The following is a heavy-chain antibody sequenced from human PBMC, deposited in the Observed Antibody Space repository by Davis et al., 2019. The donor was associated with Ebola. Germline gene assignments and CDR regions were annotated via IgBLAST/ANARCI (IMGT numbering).Heavy chain of an antibody. CDR1: GYTFTSYG. V-gene: IGHV1-18*04. CDR2: INPHNGNT. J-gene: IGHJ6*04. CDR3: ARRYGDYGYYYGMDV. D-gene: IGHD4-17*01. Sequence: ASVKVSCKASGYTFTSYGITWVRQAPGQGLEWMGWINPHNGNTNYAQNVQGRVTMTTDTSTSTAYMELRSLRSDDTAVYYCARRYGDYGYYYGMDVWGKGTTVTVSS.